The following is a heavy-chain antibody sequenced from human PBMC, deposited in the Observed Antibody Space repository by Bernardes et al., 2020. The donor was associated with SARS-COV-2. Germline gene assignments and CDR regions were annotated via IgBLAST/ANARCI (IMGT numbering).Heavy chain of an antibody. D-gene: IGHD1-1*01. Sequence: GGSLRLSCAASGFTFSSYAMSWVRQAPGKGLEWVSDISGGGGSTYYADSVKGRFTISRDNSKNTLYLQMNSLRSDDTAVYYWAKYRNQLMASYFDYWGQGTLVTVSS. CDR2: ISGGGGST. V-gene: IGHV3-23*01. J-gene: IGHJ4*02. CDR1: GFTFSSYA. CDR3: AKYRNQLMASYFDY.